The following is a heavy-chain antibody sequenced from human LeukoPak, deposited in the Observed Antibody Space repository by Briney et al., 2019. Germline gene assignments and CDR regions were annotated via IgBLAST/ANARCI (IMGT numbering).Heavy chain of an antibody. CDR1: GFTFSRFL. CDR3: ARDVEGGTFDI. Sequence: AGSLRFSGAASGFTFSRFLMNWVRQAPGRGLEGVDNIDQSGGRNNYVDSVKGRFTSSRDNAKNSLFLEMSSLRADDTAVYFCARDVEGGTFDIWGQGTTVTVSS. J-gene: IGHJ3*02. D-gene: IGHD3-16*01. V-gene: IGHV3-7*05. CDR2: IDQSGGRN.